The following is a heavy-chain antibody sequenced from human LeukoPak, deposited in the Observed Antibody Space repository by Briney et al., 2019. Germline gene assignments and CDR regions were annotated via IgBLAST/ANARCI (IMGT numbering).Heavy chain of an antibody. CDR3: ASYPAGWSFDY. CDR2: IKPDGSEK. J-gene: IGHJ4*02. D-gene: IGHD6-19*01. Sequence: GGSLRLSCAASGFTFSSYWMHWVRQAPGKGLEWVATIKPDGSEKYYVDSVKGRFTISRDNAKNSLYLQMNSLRAEDTAVYYCASYPAGWSFDYWGQGTLVTVSS. V-gene: IGHV3-7*01. CDR1: GFTFSSYW.